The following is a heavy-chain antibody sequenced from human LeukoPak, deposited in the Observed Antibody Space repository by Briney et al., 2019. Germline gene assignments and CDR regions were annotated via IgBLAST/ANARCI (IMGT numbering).Heavy chain of an antibody. J-gene: IGHJ3*02. D-gene: IGHD3-3*01. CDR1: GYTFTSYV. CDR2: INAGNGNT. Sequence: ASVKVSCKASGYTFTSYVMHWVRQAPGQRLEWMGWINAGNGNTKYSQKFQGRVTITRDTSASTAYMELSSLRSEDTAVYYCARYLEGYDAFDIWGQGTMVTVSS. V-gene: IGHV1-3*01. CDR3: ARYLEGYDAFDI.